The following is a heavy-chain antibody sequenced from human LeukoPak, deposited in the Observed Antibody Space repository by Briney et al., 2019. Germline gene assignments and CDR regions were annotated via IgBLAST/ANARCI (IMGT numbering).Heavy chain of an antibody. Sequence: SETLSLTCAVYGGSFSGYYWSWIRQPPGKGLEWIGEINHSGSTNYNPSLKSRVTISVDTSKNQFSLKLSSVTAADTAVYYCARDYGDGAFDIWGQGTMVTVSS. CDR2: INHSGST. J-gene: IGHJ3*02. CDR3: ARDYGDGAFDI. D-gene: IGHD4-17*01. V-gene: IGHV4-34*01. CDR1: GGSFSGYY.